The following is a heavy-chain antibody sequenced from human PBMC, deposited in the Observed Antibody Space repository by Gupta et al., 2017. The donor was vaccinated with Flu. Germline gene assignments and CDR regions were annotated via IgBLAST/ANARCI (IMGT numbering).Heavy chain of an antibody. CDR3: GRVDTAMASFDY. CDR1: GFTFSSYS. D-gene: IGHD5-18*01. Sequence: EVQLVESGGGLVKPGGSLRLSCAASGFTFSSYSMNWVRQAPGKGLEWVSSISSSSSYIYYADSVKGRFTISRDNAKNSLYLQMNSLRAEDTAVYYCGRVDTAMASFDYWGQGTLVTVSS. V-gene: IGHV3-21*01. CDR2: ISSSSSYI. J-gene: IGHJ4*02.